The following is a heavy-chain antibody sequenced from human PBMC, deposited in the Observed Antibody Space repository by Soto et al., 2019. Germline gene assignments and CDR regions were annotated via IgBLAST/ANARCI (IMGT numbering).Heavy chain of an antibody. Sequence: GGSLRLSCAASGFTFSSYGMHWVRQAPGKGLEWVAVISYDGSNKYYADSVKGRFTISRDNSKNTLYLQMNSLRAEDTAVYYCAKDRGGNYYDSSGSPGQFDYWGQGTLVTVSS. CDR3: AKDRGGNYYDSSGSPGQFDY. CDR2: ISYDGSNK. D-gene: IGHD3-22*01. CDR1: GFTFSSYG. J-gene: IGHJ4*02. V-gene: IGHV3-30*18.